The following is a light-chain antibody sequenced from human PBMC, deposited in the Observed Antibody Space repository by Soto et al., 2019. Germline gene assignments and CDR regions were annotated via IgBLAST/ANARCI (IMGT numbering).Light chain of an antibody. CDR3: CSYTGNKVFV. V-gene: IGLV1-44*01. J-gene: IGLJ1*01. CDR2: TNN. Sequence: QSVLTQPPSASGTPGQRVTISCSGSSSNIGKNTVNWYQQLPGTPPKLLIRTNNQRPSGVPDRFSGSKSANTASLTISGLQADDAAAYYCCSYTGNKVFVFGTGTKVTV. CDR1: SSNIGKNT.